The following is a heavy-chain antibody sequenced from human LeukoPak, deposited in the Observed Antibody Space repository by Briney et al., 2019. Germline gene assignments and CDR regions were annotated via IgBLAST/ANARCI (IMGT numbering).Heavy chain of an antibody. J-gene: IGHJ3*02. CDR2: IIPIFGTA. CDR3: ARDQGTYYYDSSGYYYAFDI. D-gene: IGHD3-22*01. Sequence: SVKVSCKASGGTFSSYAISWVRQAPGQGLEWMGGIIPIFGTANYAQKFQGRVTITADKSTSTAYMELSSLRSEDTAVYYCARDQGTYYYDSSGYYYAFDIWGQGTMVTVSS. CDR1: GGTFSSYA. V-gene: IGHV1-69*06.